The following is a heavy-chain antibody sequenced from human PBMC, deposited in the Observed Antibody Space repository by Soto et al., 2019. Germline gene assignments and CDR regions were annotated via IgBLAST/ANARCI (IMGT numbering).Heavy chain of an antibody. CDR1: GGSIRSSSYH. J-gene: IGHJ6*02. D-gene: IGHD6-13*01. CDR2: IYYSGST. Sequence: SETLSLTYTFSGGSIRSSSYHWGWIRQPPGKGLEWIGSIYYSGSTYYNPSLKSRVTISVDTSKNQFSLKLSSVTAADTAVYYCHSAQGHTRYYYYGMDVWGQGTTVT. CDR3: HSAQGHTRYYYYGMDV. V-gene: IGHV4-39*01.